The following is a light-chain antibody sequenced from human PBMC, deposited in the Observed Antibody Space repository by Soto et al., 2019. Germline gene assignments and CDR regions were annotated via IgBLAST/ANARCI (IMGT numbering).Light chain of an antibody. Sequence: EIVLTQSPGTLSLSPGERATLSCRASQSFSSSYLAWYQQKPGQAPRLLIYGASSRATGIPDRFSGSGSGTDFTLTISRLEPEDFAVYYCQQYDNSPWTFGQGTKVDIK. J-gene: IGKJ1*01. CDR1: QSFSSSY. V-gene: IGKV3-20*01. CDR2: GAS. CDR3: QQYDNSPWT.